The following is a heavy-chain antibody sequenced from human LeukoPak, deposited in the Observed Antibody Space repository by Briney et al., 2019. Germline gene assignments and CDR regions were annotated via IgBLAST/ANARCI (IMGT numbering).Heavy chain of an antibody. Sequence: GGSLRLSCAASGFTFSDYYMSWIRQAPGKGLEWVSYISSSGSTIYYADSVKGRFTISRDNAKNSLYLQMNSLRAEDTAVYYCASYYYYDSSGSRSRFLDIWGQGTMVTVSS. CDR1: GFTFSDYY. CDR3: ASYYYYDSSGSRSRFLDI. D-gene: IGHD3-22*01. CDR2: ISSSGSTI. J-gene: IGHJ3*02. V-gene: IGHV3-11*04.